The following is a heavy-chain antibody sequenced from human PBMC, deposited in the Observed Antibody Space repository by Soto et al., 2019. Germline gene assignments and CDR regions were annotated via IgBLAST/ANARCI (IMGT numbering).Heavy chain of an antibody. CDR2: IYYSGST. V-gene: IGHV4-39*01. J-gene: IGHJ4*02. Sequence: QLQLQESGPGLVKPSETLSLTCTVSGGSISSSSYYWGWIRQPPGKGLEWIGSIYYSGSTYYNPSLKSRVTISVDTSKNQFSLKLSSVTAADTAVYYCARLYLKWLVQFDYWGQGTLVTVSS. CDR1: GGSISSSSYY. D-gene: IGHD6-19*01. CDR3: ARLYLKWLVQFDY.